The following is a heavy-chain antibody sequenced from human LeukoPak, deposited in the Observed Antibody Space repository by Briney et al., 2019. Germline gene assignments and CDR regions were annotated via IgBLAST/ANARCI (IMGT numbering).Heavy chain of an antibody. D-gene: IGHD3-22*01. Sequence: GESLKISCKGSGYSFTSYWIGWVRQMPGEGLEWMGIIYPGDSDTRYSPSFQGQVTISADKSISTAYLQWSSLKASDTAMYYCARHGYYDSSGSGFDYWGQGTLVTVSS. CDR1: GYSFTSYW. V-gene: IGHV5-51*01. CDR2: IYPGDSDT. CDR3: ARHGYYDSSGSGFDY. J-gene: IGHJ4*02.